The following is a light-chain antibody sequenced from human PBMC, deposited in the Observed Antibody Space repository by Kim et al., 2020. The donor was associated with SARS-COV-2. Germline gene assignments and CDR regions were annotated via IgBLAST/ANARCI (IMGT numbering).Light chain of an antibody. CDR2: GNS. J-gene: IGLJ3*02. V-gene: IGLV1-40*01. CDR3: QSYDSSRSGV. CDR1: SSKIGAGYD. Sequence: GQRVTISCTGSSSKIGAGYDVHWYQRLPGTAPHLLIYGNSNRPSGVPDRLSGSKSGTSASLAITGLQAEDEADDYCQSYDSSRSGVFGGGTQLTVL.